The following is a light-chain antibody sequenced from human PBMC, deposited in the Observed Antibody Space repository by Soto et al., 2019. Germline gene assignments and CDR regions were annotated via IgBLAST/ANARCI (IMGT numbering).Light chain of an antibody. J-gene: IGLJ1*01. CDR2: EVS. Sequence: QSALTQPPSASGSPGQSVTISCTGTSSDVGGYNYVSWYQQHPGKAPKLMIYEVSKRPSGVPDRFSGSKSGNTASLTVSGLQAEDDADYYCNSYVGNNNFVFGTGTKLSVL. CDR3: NSYVGNNNFV. V-gene: IGLV2-8*01. CDR1: SSDVGGYNY.